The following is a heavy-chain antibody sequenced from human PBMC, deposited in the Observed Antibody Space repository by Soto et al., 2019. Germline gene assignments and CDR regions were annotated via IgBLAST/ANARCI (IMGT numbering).Heavy chain of an antibody. CDR3: ARRINYYDSRDAFDI. CDR1: GGSISSSSYY. J-gene: IGHJ3*02. V-gene: IGHV4-39*01. D-gene: IGHD3-22*01. CDR2: IYYSGST. Sequence: SETLSLTCTVSGGSISSSSYYWGWIRQPPGKGLEWIGSIYYSGSTYYNPSLKSRVTISVDTSKNQFSLKLSSVTAADTAVYYCARRINYYDSRDAFDIWGQGTMVTVSS.